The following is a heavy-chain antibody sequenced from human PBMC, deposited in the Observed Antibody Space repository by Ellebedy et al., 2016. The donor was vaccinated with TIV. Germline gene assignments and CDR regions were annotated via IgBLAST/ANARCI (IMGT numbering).Heavy chain of an antibody. CDR1: DGSLGSSSFR. V-gene: IGHV4-39*02. D-gene: IGHD5-12*01. CDR3: ARRMEWLQYFGL. J-gene: IGHJ5*02. Sequence: SETLSLTXSASDGSLGSSSFRWGWIRQPPGKGLEWIGNVYYSGSTVYNPSLKSRAIIILDTTTAHLSLSLNAATAADTAVYYCARRMEWLQYFGLWGQGILVTVAS. CDR2: VYYSGST.